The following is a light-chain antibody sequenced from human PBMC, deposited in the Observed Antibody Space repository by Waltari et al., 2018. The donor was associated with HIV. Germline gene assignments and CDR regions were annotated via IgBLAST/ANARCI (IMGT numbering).Light chain of an antibody. CDR3: QQTFDGPRT. CDR2: AAS. Sequence: DIQMTQSPSSLSASVGDRVTITCRASQSISSYLNWYQQKPGKAPKLLISAASSLESGVPSRFSGSRSGTDFTLIISGLQPDDFATYYCQQTFDGPRTFGGGTKVEI. CDR1: QSISSY. J-gene: IGKJ4*01. V-gene: IGKV1-39*01.